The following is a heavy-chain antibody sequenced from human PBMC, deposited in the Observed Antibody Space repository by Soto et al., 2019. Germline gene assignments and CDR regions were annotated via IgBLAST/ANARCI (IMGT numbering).Heavy chain of an antibody. D-gene: IGHD4-17*01. V-gene: IGHV1-3*01. J-gene: IGHJ6*02. CDR3: ARDRSYGAPHLYGMDV. Sequence: ASVKVSCKASGYTFTSYAIDWVRQAPGQRLEWMGWINAGNGNTKYSQKFQGRVTITRDTSASTAYMELSSLRSEDTAVYYCARDRSYGAPHLYGMDVWGQGTTVTVSS. CDR2: INAGNGNT. CDR1: GYTFTSYA.